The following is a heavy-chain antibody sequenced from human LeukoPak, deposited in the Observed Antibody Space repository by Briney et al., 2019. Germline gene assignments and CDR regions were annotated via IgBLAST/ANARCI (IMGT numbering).Heavy chain of an antibody. J-gene: IGHJ4*02. CDR1: GGSISNNNYY. V-gene: IGHV4-39*07. CDR3: ARARSPNIAVAGACFDY. CDR2: IYYSGST. Sequence: SETLSLTCTVSGGSISNNNYYWGWIRQPPGKGLEWIGSIYYSGSTYYKPSLKSRVTISVDTSKNQFSLKLSSVTAADTAVYYCARARSPNIAVAGACFDYWGQGILVTVSS. D-gene: IGHD6-19*01.